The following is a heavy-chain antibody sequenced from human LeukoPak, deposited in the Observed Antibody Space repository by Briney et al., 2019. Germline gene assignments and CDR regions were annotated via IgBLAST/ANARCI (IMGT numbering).Heavy chain of an antibody. CDR3: ARFGYHDYVWGRTNYFDY. CDR1: GYSFTSYW. J-gene: IGHJ4*02. D-gene: IGHD3-16*01. V-gene: IGHV5-51*01. Sequence: GESLKISCKGSGYSFTSYWIGWVRQMPGKGLEWMGIIYPGDSDTRYSPSFQGQVTISADKSISTAYLQWSSLKASDTAMYYCARFGYHDYVWGRTNYFDYWGQGTLVTVSS. CDR2: IYPGDSDT.